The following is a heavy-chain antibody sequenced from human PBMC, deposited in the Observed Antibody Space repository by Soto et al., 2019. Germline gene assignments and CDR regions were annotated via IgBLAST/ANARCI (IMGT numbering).Heavy chain of an antibody. V-gene: IGHV1-18*04. Sequence: ASVKVSCKASGYTFTSYGITWVRQASGQGLEWIGWINTNNDKTSFSQKFQGRVTMTTDISTSTVYMELKSLRSDDTAVYYCAREIGGDGHYWGQGTLVTVSS. CDR2: INTNNDKT. J-gene: IGHJ4*02. CDR3: AREIGGDGHY. CDR1: GYTFTSYG. D-gene: IGHD2-21*02.